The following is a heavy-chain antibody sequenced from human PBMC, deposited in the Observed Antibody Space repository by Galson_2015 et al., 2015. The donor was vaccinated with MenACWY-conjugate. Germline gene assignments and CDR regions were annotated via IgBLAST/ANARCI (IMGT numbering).Heavy chain of an antibody. D-gene: IGHD1-26*01. J-gene: IGHJ4*02. CDR3: TADVPGDTTSKLLDY. CDR1: GFTFSNDS. V-gene: IGHV3-15*01. CDR2: IKGKADGGTT. Sequence: SLRLSCAASGFTFSNDSMSWVRQAPGKGLEWVGRIKGKADGGTTDYAAHVKGRFTISRDDSKNTLYLQMNSLKTEDTAVYYCTADVPGDTTSKLLDYWGQGSLVIVSS.